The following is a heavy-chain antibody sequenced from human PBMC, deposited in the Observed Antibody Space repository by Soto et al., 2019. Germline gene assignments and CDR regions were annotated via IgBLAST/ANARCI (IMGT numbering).Heavy chain of an antibody. CDR1: GFTFSSYA. CDR3: AKDRAYCGGDCYSGNWFDP. V-gene: IGHV3-23*01. D-gene: IGHD2-21*02. Sequence: GGSLRLSCAASGFTFSSYAMSWVRQAPGKGLEWVSAISGSGGSTYYADSVKGRFTISRDNSKNTLYLRMNSLRAEDTAVYYCAKDRAYCGGDCYSGNWFDPWGQGTLVTVSS. J-gene: IGHJ5*02. CDR2: ISGSGGST.